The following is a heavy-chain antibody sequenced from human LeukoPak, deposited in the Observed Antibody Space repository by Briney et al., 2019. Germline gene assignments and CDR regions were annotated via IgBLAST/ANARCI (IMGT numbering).Heavy chain of an antibody. CDR1: GGSFSNKY. Sequence: SETLSLTCTVSGGSFSNKYWSWIRQPPGKGLEWIGYIYYSGSTNYNPSLKSRVTILVDTSKNQFSLKLSSVTAADTAVYYCARLLRVGYCSTTTCNWFDPWGQGTLVTVSS. CDR3: ARLLRVGYCSTTTCNWFDP. D-gene: IGHD2-2*03. J-gene: IGHJ5*02. CDR2: IYYSGST. V-gene: IGHV4-59*12.